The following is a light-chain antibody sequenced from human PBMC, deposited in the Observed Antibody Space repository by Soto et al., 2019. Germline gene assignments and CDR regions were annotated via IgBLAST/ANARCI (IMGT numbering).Light chain of an antibody. CDR3: QQSNSWPLT. CDR1: QSISIT. CDR2: AAS. V-gene: IGKV3-15*01. Sequence: EIVMTQSPSTLSVSAGDRATLSCRASQSISITLAWYQQKPGKAPRLLIYAASTWPTDIPSRFSGSGSGTEFTLTISSLQSEDVAIYYCQQSNSWPLTFGGGTKVEI. J-gene: IGKJ4*01.